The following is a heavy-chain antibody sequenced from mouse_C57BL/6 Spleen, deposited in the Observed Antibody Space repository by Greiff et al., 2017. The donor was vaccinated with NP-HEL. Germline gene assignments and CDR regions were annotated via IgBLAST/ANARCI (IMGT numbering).Heavy chain of an antibody. Sequence: DVQLQESGPGLVKPSQSLSLTCSVTGYSITSGYYWNWIRQFPGNKLEWMGYISYDGSNNYNPSLKNRISITRDTSKNQFFLKLNSVTTEDTATYYCAREQLRLRVYAMDYWGQGTSVTVSS. J-gene: IGHJ4*01. D-gene: IGHD3-2*02. CDR2: ISYDGSN. CDR1: GYSITSGYY. V-gene: IGHV3-6*01. CDR3: AREQLRLRVYAMDY.